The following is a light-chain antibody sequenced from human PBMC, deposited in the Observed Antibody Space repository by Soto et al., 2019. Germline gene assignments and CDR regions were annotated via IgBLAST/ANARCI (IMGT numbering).Light chain of an antibody. V-gene: IGKV1-5*01. J-gene: IGKJ4*01. Sequence: DIQMTQSPSTLSASVGDRVTLTCRASQSISSWLAWYQQKPGKAPKLLIYHAYTLHSGVPSRFSGGGSGTDFTLTISSLQPEDFATYYCQEVNVYPSTFGGGTKVEIK. CDR3: QEVNVYPST. CDR1: QSISSW. CDR2: HAY.